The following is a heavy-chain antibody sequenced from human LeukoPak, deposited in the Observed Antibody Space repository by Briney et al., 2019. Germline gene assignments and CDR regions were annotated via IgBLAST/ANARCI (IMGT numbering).Heavy chain of an antibody. CDR3: ARASEMGTGPNWFDP. CDR2: IYYSGST. Sequence: SETLSLTCTVSGGSISSGDYYWSWIRQPPGKGLEWIGYIYYSGSTYYNPSLKSRVTISVDTSQNQFSLKLSSVTAADTAVYYCARASEMGTGPNWFDPWGQGTLVTVSS. V-gene: IGHV4-30-4*01. D-gene: IGHD3/OR15-3a*01. CDR1: GGSISSGDYY. J-gene: IGHJ5*02.